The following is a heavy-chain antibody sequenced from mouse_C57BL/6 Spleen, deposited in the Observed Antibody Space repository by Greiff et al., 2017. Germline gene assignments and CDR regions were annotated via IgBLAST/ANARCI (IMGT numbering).Heavy chain of an antibody. J-gene: IGHJ2*01. CDR2: IHPNSGST. CDR3: SSGSCYDYFAY. Sequence: VQLQQPGAELVKPGASVKLSCKASGYTFTSYWMHWVKQRPGQGLEWIGMIHPNSGSTNYNEKFKSKATLTVDKSSSTAYMQLSSLTSEESAVYYCSSGSCYDYFAYWGQGTPLTVSS. CDR1: GYTFTSYW. V-gene: IGHV1-64*01. D-gene: IGHD2-3*01.